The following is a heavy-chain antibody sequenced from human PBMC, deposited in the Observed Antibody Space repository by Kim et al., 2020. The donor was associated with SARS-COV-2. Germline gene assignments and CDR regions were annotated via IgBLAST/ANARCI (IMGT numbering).Heavy chain of an antibody. CDR3: ARSEGRASWHQFDY. CDR1: SDSFSAYY. V-gene: IGHV4-59*01. Sequence: SETLSLTCTVSSDSFSAYYWSWIRQIPGKGLEWIGYIFYSGSTNYNPSFKSRATISWDTSRNQFSLDLTSVTQADTAVYYWARSEGRASWHQFDYWGQGVLVTVSS. J-gene: IGHJ4*02. CDR2: IFYSGST.